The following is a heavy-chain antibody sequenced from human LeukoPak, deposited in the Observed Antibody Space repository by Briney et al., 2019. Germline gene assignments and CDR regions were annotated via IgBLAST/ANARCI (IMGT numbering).Heavy chain of an antibody. CDR3: ARSTTIKGWFDP. Sequence: SETLSLTCTVSGGSIGSSTYYWGWIRQPPGKGLEWIGSIYYSGSTYYNPSLKSRVTISVDTSKNQFSLNLASVTAADTAVYYCARSTTIKGWFDPWGQGTLVTVSS. CDR2: IYYSGST. V-gene: IGHV4-39*01. J-gene: IGHJ5*02. CDR1: GGSIGSSTYY. D-gene: IGHD4-11*01.